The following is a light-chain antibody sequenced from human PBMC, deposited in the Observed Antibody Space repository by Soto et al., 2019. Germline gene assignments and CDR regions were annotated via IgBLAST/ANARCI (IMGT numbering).Light chain of an antibody. CDR3: QQYDNLPVT. V-gene: IGKV1-33*01. CDR2: DAS. CDR1: QDISNY. J-gene: IGKJ4*01. Sequence: IQMTQYQSSLSASVGDRVTITCQASQDISNYLNWYQQKPGKAPKLLIYDASNLETGVPSRFSGSGSGTDFTFTISSLQPEDIATYYCQQYDNLPVTFGGGTKVDNK.